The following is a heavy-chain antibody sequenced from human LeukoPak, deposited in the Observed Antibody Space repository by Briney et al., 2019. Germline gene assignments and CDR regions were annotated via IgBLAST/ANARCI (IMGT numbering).Heavy chain of an antibody. D-gene: IGHD3-10*01. Sequence: PGGSLRLSSAASGFTFSSYGMHWVRQAPGKGLEWVAVISYDGSNTYYADSVKGRFTISRDNSKNMLYLQMNSLRAEDTAVYYCAKPYYYGSRSYMDYWGQGTLVTVSS. CDR2: ISYDGSNT. J-gene: IGHJ4*02. CDR3: AKPYYYGSRSYMDY. CDR1: GFTFSSYG. V-gene: IGHV3-30*18.